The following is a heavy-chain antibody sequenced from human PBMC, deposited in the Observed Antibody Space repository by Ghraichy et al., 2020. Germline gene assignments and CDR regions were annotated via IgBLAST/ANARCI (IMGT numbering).Heavy chain of an antibody. D-gene: IGHD1-14*01. J-gene: IGHJ4*02. V-gene: IGHV4-34*01. CDR1: SESFSGWY. CDR2: IHPSGNI. Sequence: SETLSLTCDIYSESFSGWYWNWIRQPPGKGLEWIGEIHPSGNIHYNPSFASRVTISLDTSKNQFSLKVISVTAADTALYYCARGPDQYKQGYWGQGTLVTVSS. CDR3: ARGPDQYKQGY.